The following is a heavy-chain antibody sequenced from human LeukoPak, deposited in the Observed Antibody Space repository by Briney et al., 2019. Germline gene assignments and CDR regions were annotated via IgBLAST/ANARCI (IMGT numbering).Heavy chain of an antibody. Sequence: SETLSLTCTVSGGSISSYYWNWIRKPPGKGLEWIGYIYYSGSTNCNPSLKSRVAISVDTSKNQFSLKLSFVTAADTAVYYCARGSIAARNDAFDIWGQGTMVTVSS. CDR3: ARGSIAARNDAFDI. D-gene: IGHD6-6*01. CDR1: GGSISSYY. J-gene: IGHJ3*02. V-gene: IGHV4-59*01. CDR2: IYYSGST.